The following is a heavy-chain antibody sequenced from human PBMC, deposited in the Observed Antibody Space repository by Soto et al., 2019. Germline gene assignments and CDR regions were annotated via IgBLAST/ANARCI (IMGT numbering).Heavy chain of an antibody. CDR2: IWYDGRYR. V-gene: IGHV3-33*01. CDR1: GFNFTNYG. Sequence: PGGSLRLSCAASGFNFTNYGMHWVRQAPGQGLEWVAVIWYDGRYRYYTDSVKGRFTIFRDNSKNTLYLQMNSLRVEDTAVYYCARVLPLRYFDWTDHFYGMDVWGQGTMVTVSS. CDR3: ARVLPLRYFDWTDHFYGMDV. J-gene: IGHJ6*02. D-gene: IGHD3-9*01.